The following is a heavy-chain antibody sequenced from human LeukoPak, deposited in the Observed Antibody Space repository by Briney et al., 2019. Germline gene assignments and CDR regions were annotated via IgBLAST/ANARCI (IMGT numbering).Heavy chain of an antibody. J-gene: IGHJ6*03. CDR2: INHSGST. CDR3: ARLYYYGSGSYLPIYYYYYMDV. D-gene: IGHD3-10*01. V-gene: IGHV4-39*07. CDR1: GGSISSSSYY. Sequence: SETLSLTCTVSGGSISSSSYYWSWIRQPPGKGLEWIGEINHSGSTNYNPSLKSRVTISVDTSKNQFSLKLSSVTAADTAVYYCARLYYYGSGSYLPIYYYYYMDVWGKGTTVTISS.